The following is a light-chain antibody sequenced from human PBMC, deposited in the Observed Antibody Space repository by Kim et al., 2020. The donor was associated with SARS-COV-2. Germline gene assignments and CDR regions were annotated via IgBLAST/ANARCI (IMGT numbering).Light chain of an antibody. J-gene: IGLJ3*02. CDR1: ISTSGINV. CDR3: AAWDDSLKGSV. CDR2: SND. Sequence: GQMVTISCSGSISTSGINVVNWYQQLPGTAPNLLMYSNDYRPSGVPDRFSGSKSGTSASLAISGLQSEDEADYYCAAWDDSLKGSVFGGGTQLTVL. V-gene: IGLV1-44*01.